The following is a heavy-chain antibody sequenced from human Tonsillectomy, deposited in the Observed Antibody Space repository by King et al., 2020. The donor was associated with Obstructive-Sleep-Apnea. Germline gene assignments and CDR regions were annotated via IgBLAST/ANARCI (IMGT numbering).Heavy chain of an antibody. CDR1: GYTFTSYG. Sequence: VQLVESGAEVKKPGASVKVSCKASGYTFTSYGISWGRQAPGQGLEWMGWISAYNGNTNYAKKLQGRVTMSTDTSTGTAYMERRSLRSDDTAVYYCARDRADYYDSSGYYDYWGQGTLVTVSS. V-gene: IGHV1-18*01. J-gene: IGHJ4*02. CDR3: ARDRADYYDSSGYYDY. CDR2: ISAYNGNT. D-gene: IGHD3-22*01.